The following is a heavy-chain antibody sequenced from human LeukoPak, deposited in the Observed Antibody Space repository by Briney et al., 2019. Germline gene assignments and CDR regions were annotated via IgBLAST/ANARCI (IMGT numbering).Heavy chain of an antibody. D-gene: IGHD4-17*01. J-gene: IGHJ4*02. CDR2: IYYSGST. CDR1: GFIFTDYY. Sequence: GSLRLSCAASGFIFTDYYMSWVRQAPGKGLEWIGSIYYSGSTYYNPSLKSRVTISVDTSKNQFSLKLSSVTAADTAVYYCASLTYGDYEYYFDYWGQGALVTVSS. CDR3: ASLTYGDYEYYFDY. V-gene: IGHV4-38-2*01.